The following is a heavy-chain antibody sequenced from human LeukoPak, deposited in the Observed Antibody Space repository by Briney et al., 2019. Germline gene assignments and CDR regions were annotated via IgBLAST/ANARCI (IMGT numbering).Heavy chain of an antibody. CDR3: AKRIDIAVVPEAATHQAFDV. J-gene: IGHJ3*01. Sequence: GGSLRLSCVASGFSLSDYWMSWVRQAPGKGLEWVSSVSPGGVSPNHADSVKGRFTVSRDDSLNTLYLQMNSLRVDDTAVYYCAKRIDIAVVPEAATHQAFDVWGQGTMVTVSS. CDR1: GFSLSDYW. D-gene: IGHD2-2*01. V-gene: IGHV3-23*01. CDR2: VSPGGVSP.